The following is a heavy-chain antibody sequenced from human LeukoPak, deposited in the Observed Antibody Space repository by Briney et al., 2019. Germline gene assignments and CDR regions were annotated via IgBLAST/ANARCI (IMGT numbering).Heavy chain of an antibody. CDR3: AKDSLYSSSWYPNFDY. D-gene: IGHD6-13*01. J-gene: IGHJ4*02. V-gene: IGHV3-23*01. CDR2: ISGSGGST. CDR1: GFIFSAYI. Sequence: GGSLRLSCAASGFIFSAYIMDWVRQAPGKGLEWVSAISGSGGSTYYADSVKGRFTISRDNSKNTLYLQMNSLRAEDTAVYYCAKDSLYSSSWYPNFDYWGQGTLVTVSS.